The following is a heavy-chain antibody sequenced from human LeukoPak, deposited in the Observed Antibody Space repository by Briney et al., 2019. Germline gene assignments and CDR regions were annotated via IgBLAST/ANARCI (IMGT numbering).Heavy chain of an antibody. D-gene: IGHD4-17*01. V-gene: IGHV3-20*04. J-gene: IGHJ4*02. CDR1: GGSFSGYY. CDR3: ARFNGDYYRIDY. Sequence: ETLSLTCAVYGGSFSGYYWSWVRQAPGKGLEWVSGINWNGGSTGYADSVKGRFTISRDNAKNSLYLQMNSLRAEDTAFYYCARFNGDYYRIDYWGQGTLVTVSS. CDR2: INWNGGST.